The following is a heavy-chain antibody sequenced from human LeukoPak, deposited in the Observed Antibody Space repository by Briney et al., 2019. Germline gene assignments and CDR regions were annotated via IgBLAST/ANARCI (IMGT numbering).Heavy chain of an antibody. J-gene: IGHJ4*02. CDR3: ARGRSTYYYANWEKNFDY. CDR1: GGSFRGYY. Sequence: SETLSLTCAVYGGSFRGYYWSWIRQPPGKGLEWIGEINHSGSTNYNPSLKSRVTISVDTSKNQFSLKLSSVTAADTAVYYCARGRSTYYYANWEKNFDYWGQGTLVTVSS. CDR2: INHSGST. D-gene: IGHD3-10*01. V-gene: IGHV4-34*01.